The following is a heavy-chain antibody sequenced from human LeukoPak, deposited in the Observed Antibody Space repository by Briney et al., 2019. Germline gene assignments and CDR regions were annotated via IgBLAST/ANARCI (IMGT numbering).Heavy chain of an antibody. V-gene: IGHV4-4*08. CDR3: ARRRVEMSTIMEGNWLDP. CDR1: GDSISTYS. D-gene: IGHD5-24*01. Sequence: SETLSLTCTVSGDSISTYSWNWIRQPPGRGLEWIGSLYTSGSTHYNPSLKSRVTISVDTSKNQFSLRLSSMTAADTAVHYCARRRVEMSTIMEGNWLDPWGQGTLVTVSS. CDR2: LYTSGST. J-gene: IGHJ5*02.